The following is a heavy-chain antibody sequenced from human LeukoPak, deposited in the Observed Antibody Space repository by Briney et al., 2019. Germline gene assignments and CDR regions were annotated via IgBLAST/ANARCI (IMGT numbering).Heavy chain of an antibody. CDR2: ISSSGSTI. Sequence: GGSLRLSCAASGFTFSDYYMSWIRQAPGKGLEWVSYISSSGSTIYYADSVKGRFTISRDNAKNSLYLQMNGLRAEDTAVYYCASYWSYGHGRDYWGQGTLVTVSS. D-gene: IGHD5-18*01. CDR1: GFTFSDYY. CDR3: ASYWSYGHGRDY. V-gene: IGHV3-11*01. J-gene: IGHJ4*02.